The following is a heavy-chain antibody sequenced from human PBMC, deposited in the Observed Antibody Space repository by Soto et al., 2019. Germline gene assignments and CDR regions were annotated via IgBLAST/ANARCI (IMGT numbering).Heavy chain of an antibody. CDR1: GGTFSSYT. Sequence: QVQLVQSGAEVKKPGSSVKVSCKASGGTFSSYTISWVRQAPGQGLEWMGRIIPILGIANYAQKFQGRVTITADKSTSTAYMELSSLRSEDPAVYYCARITVTPRGNWFDPWGQGTLVTVSS. J-gene: IGHJ5*02. D-gene: IGHD4-17*01. CDR3: ARITVTPRGNWFDP. CDR2: IIPILGIA. V-gene: IGHV1-69*02.